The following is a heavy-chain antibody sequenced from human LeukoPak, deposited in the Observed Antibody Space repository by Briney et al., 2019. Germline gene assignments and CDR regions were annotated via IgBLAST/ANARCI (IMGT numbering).Heavy chain of an antibody. D-gene: IGHD2-2*01. J-gene: IGHJ3*02. CDR2: INRSGST. V-gene: IGHV4-34*01. Sequence: SETLSLTCAVYGGSFSGYYWSWIRQPPGKGLEWIGEINRSGSTNYNPSLKSRVTISVDTSKNQSSLKLSSVTAADTAVYYCARHPQGYCSSTSCENDAFDIWGQGTMVTVSS. CDR1: GGSFSGYY. CDR3: ARHPQGYCSSTSCENDAFDI.